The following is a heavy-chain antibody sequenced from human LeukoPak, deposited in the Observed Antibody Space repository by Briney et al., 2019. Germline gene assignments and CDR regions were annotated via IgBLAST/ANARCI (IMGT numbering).Heavy chain of an antibody. CDR1: GFTFRGYS. J-gene: IGHJ4*02. Sequence: PGGSLRLSCTASGFTFRGYSMNWLRQAPGTGLEWVSSFGSKSTCIYHAGSVKGRFAISRDNAKNSLYLQMNSLRAEDTALYYCAREVSEGFDFWGQGTLVTVSS. D-gene: IGHD3-22*01. V-gene: IGHV3-21*01. CDR2: FGSKSTCI. CDR3: AREVSEGFDF.